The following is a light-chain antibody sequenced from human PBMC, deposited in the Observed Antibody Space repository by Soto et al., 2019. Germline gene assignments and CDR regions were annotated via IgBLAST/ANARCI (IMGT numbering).Light chain of an antibody. CDR2: SAS. CDR3: QQDNNWPRT. V-gene: IGKV3-15*01. CDR1: QSVSSD. Sequence: EIVMTPSPDTLSVSPGERATLSCRAIQSVSSDLAWYHPKPGRAPRLLIYSASTRATGIPARFSGSGSGTEFTLTINSLQSEDFAIYNCQQDNNWPRTFGKGTKVEIK. J-gene: IGKJ1*01.